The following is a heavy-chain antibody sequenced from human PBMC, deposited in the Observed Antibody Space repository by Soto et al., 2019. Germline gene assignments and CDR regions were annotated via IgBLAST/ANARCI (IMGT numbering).Heavy chain of an antibody. CDR3: ARDPQYSSSSVGY. J-gene: IGHJ4*02. CDR1: GFTFSSYE. V-gene: IGHV3-48*03. Sequence: PGGSLRLSCAASGFTFSSYEMNWVRQAPGKGLEWVSYISSSGSTIYYADSVKGRFTISRDNAKNSLYLQMNSLRAEDTAVYYCARDPQYSSSSVGYWGQGTLVTVSS. D-gene: IGHD6-6*01. CDR2: ISSSGSTI.